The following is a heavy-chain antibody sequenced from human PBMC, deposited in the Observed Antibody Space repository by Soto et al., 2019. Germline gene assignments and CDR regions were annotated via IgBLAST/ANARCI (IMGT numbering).Heavy chain of an antibody. CDR3: GRERDGSSWSSAEYLQH. D-gene: IGHD6-13*01. Sequence: ASVKVSCKASGYTFTTYGIHWVRQAPGQGLEWMGWISGYNGNTNYAQKFQGRVTMTTDTSTTTAYMDLRSLRSDDTAVYYCGRERDGSSWSSAEYLQHRGQGTLVTVSS. CDR1: GYTFTTYG. V-gene: IGHV1-18*01. CDR2: ISGYNGNT. J-gene: IGHJ1*01.